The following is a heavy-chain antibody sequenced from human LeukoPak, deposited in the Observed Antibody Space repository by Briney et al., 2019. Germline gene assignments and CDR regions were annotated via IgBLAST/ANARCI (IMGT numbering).Heavy chain of an antibody. CDR1: GFTYNNYA. V-gene: IGHV3-74*03. Sequence: GGSLRLSCAASGFTYNNYAMSWVRQAPGKGLVWVSRLHSDGSSTAYADSVKGRFTISRDNAKNTLYLQMNTLRAEDTAVYYCAIRRGYTYGDDYWGQGTLVTVSS. CDR2: LHSDGSST. D-gene: IGHD5-18*01. CDR3: AIRRGYTYGDDY. J-gene: IGHJ4*02.